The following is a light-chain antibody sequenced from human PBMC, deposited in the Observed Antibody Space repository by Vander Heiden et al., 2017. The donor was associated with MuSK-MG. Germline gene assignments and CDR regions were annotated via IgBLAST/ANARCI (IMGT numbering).Light chain of an antibody. CDR3: SSYTSSSTLVV. CDR2: YVS. V-gene: IGLV2-14*01. Sequence: QSALTQPASVSGSPGQSITFSCTGTRTHGGGYNYVSWYQQHPGKAPKLMIYYVSNRPSGVSNRFSGSKSGNTASLTISGLQAEDEADYYCSSYTSSSTLVVFGGGTKLTVL. J-gene: IGLJ2*01. CDR1: RTHGGGYNY.